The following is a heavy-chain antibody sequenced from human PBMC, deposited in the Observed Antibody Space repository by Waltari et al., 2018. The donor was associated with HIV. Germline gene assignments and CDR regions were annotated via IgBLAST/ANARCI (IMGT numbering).Heavy chain of an antibody. V-gene: IGHV4-59*01. CDR2: IYYSERT. D-gene: IGHD3-10*01. CDR3: ARVWFGELHEGDY. J-gene: IGHJ4*02. Sequence: QVQLQESGPGLVKPSETLSLTCTDSGGSISSYYWSWIRQPPGKGLEWIGYIYYSERTNYNPSLKSRVTISVDTSKNPFSLKLSSVTAADTAVYYGARVWFGELHEGDYWGQGTLVTVSS. CDR1: GGSISSYY.